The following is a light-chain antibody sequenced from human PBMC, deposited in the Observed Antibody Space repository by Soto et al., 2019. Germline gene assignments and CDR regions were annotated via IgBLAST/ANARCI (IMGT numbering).Light chain of an antibody. V-gene: IGKV1-5*03. Sequence: IQMTQSPSTLSASVGDTVTIICRASESIYSWLAWYKQIPGKAPQLLIYKTSTLQGGVPSRFSGSGSGAEYTLTISSLQPDDFATYYCQEYNTGSRTFGQGTKIENK. CDR3: QEYNTGSRT. CDR1: ESIYSW. CDR2: KTS. J-gene: IGKJ1*01.